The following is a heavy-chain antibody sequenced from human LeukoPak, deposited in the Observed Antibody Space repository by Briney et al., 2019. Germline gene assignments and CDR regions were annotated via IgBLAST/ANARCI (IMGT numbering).Heavy chain of an antibody. CDR3: AIRGGSSSWYYYGMDV. Sequence: SVKVSCKASGYTFTGYYMHWVRQAPGQGLEWMGWINPNSGGTNYAKKFQGRVTMTRDTSISTAYMELSRLRSDDTAVYYCAIRGGSSSWYYYGMDVWGQGTTVTVSS. CDR2: INPNSGGT. V-gene: IGHV1-2*02. CDR1: GYTFTGYY. D-gene: IGHD6-13*01. J-gene: IGHJ6*02.